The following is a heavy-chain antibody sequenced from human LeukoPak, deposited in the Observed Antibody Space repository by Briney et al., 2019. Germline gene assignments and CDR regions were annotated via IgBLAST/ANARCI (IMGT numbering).Heavy chain of an antibody. V-gene: IGHV3-11*04. Sequence: KSGGSLRLSCAASGFTFSDYYMSWIRQAPGKGLEWASYISSSGSTIYYADSVKGRFTISRDNAKNSLYLQINSLRVEDTAVYYCAKVAKYYYGSETYYFFEHWGQGTPVTASS. CDR1: GFTFSDYY. CDR3: AKVAKYYYGSETYYFFEH. CDR2: ISSSGSTI. D-gene: IGHD3-10*01. J-gene: IGHJ4*02.